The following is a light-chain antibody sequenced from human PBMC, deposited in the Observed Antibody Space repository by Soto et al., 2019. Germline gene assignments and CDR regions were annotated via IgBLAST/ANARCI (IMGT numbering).Light chain of an antibody. CDR1: SSDIGNNY. CDR3: GTWDSSVNADV. Sequence: QSVLTQPPSVSAXXXXKVXXXXSGSSSDIGNNYVCWYQQLSGTAPKLLIYENDKRLSGISDRFSGSKSGTSATLGITGLQTADEADYYCGTWDSSVNADVFGTGTKLTVL. J-gene: IGLJ1*01. CDR2: END. V-gene: IGLV1-51*02.